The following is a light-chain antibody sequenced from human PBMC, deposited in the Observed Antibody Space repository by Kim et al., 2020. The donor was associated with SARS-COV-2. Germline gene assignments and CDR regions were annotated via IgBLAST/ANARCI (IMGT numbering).Light chain of an antibody. Sequence: ATISCRLSQGPGYGDGEPSVNWCRQRTGQADRGLSYKVSNRDSGVPDRFSGSGSGTDFALEVSRVAAEDVGVYYCMQGTNWPFTFGPGTKVGIK. CDR1: QGPGYGDGEPS. CDR2: KVS. CDR3: MQGTNWPFT. J-gene: IGKJ3*01. V-gene: IGKV2-30*01.